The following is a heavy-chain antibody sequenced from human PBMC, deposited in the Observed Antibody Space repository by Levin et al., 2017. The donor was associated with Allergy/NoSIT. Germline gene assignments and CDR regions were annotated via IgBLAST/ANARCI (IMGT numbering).Heavy chain of an antibody. Sequence: GESLKISCAASGFPFTGFEMNWVRQAPGKGLEWVAYISTGTIYYADSVKGRFTISRDNAKNSLYLQMNSLRAEDTAVYYCAREVVPSNMDVWGKGTTVTVSS. CDR2: ISTGTI. CDR3: AREVVPSNMDV. J-gene: IGHJ6*03. CDR1: GFPFTGFE. D-gene: IGHD2-15*01. V-gene: IGHV3-48*03.